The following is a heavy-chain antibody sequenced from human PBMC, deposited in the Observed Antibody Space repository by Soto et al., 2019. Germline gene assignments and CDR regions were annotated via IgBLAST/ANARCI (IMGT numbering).Heavy chain of an antibody. D-gene: IGHD2-15*01. J-gene: IGHJ4*02. CDR3: ARDGGVCSGGSCYSAFDY. CDR1: GFTFSSYW. V-gene: IGHV3-7*01. CDR2: IKQDGSEK. Sequence: EVQLVESGGGLVQPGGSLRLSCAASGFTFSSYWMSWVRQAPGKGLEWVANIKQDGSEKYYVDSVKGRFTISRDNAKNSMYLQMNGLRAEDTAVYYCARDGGVCSGGSCYSAFDYWGQGTLVTVSS.